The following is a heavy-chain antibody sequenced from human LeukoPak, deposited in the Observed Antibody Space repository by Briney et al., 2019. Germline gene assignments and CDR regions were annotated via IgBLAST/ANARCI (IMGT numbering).Heavy chain of an antibody. CDR2: IYHSGST. CDR1: GFTFSSYSM. D-gene: IGHD6-19*01. Sequence: GSLRLSCAASGFTFSSYSMNWVRQAPGKGLEWIGEIYHSGSTNYNPSLKSRVTISVDKSKNQFSLKLSSVTAADTAVYYCARAAGIAVAGSFDYWGQGTLVTVSS. J-gene: IGHJ4*02. CDR3: ARAAGIAVAGSFDY. V-gene: IGHV4-4*02.